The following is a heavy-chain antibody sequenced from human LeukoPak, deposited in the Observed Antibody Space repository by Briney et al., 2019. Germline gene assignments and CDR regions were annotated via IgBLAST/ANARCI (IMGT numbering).Heavy chain of an antibody. J-gene: IGHJ4*02. D-gene: IGHD3-3*01. CDR3: TTAGPWYYDFWSGPPKD. V-gene: IGHV3-15*07. CDR2: IKSKTDGGTT. Sequence: PGGSLRLSCAASGFTFSNAWMNWVRQAPGKGLEWVGRIKSKTDGGTTDYAAPVKGRFTISRDDSKNTLYLQMNSLKTEDTAVYYCTTAGPWYYDFWSGPPKDWGQGTLVTVSS. CDR1: GFTFSNAW.